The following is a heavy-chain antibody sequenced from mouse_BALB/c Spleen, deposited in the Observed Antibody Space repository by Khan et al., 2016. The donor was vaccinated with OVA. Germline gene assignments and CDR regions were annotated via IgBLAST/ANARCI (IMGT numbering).Heavy chain of an antibody. CDR2: ISYSGTT. CDR1: GYSITSNYA. D-gene: IGHD1-1*01. V-gene: IGHV3-2*02. Sequence: EVQLQESGPGLVKPSQSLSLTCTVTGYSITSNYACNWIRQFPGNKLEWMGYISYSGTTSYNPSLKSRISITRDTPKNQFFLQLHSVHTEDTATYYCARGNYYGYAMDYWGQGTSVTVAS. CDR3: ARGNYYGYAMDY. J-gene: IGHJ4*01.